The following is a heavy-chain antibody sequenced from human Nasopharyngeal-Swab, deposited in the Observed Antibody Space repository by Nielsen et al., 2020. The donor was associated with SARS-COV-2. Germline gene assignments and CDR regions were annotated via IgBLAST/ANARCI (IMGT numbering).Heavy chain of an antibody. D-gene: IGHD4-17*01. CDR3: AKDIGYGGYPDAFDI. J-gene: IGHJ3*02. CDR1: GFTFDDYA. CDR2: ISWNSGSI. V-gene: IGHV3-9*01. Sequence: SLKISCAASGFTFDDYAMHWVRQAPGKGLEWVSGISWNSGSIGYADSVKGRFTISRDNAKNSLYLQMNSLRAEDTALYYCAKDIGYGGYPDAFDIWGQGTMVTVSS.